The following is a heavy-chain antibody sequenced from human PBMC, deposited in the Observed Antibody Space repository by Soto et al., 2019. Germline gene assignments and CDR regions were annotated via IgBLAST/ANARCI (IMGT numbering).Heavy chain of an antibody. CDR2: IYYSGST. CDR3: ARGSMIVVAYYFDY. D-gene: IGHD3-22*01. V-gene: IGHV4-61*01. J-gene: IGHJ4*02. CDR1: GGSVSSGSYY. Sequence: SETLSLTCTVSGGSVSSGSYYWSWIRQPLGKGLEWIGYIYYSGSTNYNPSLKSRVTISVDTSKNQFSLKLSSVTAADTAVYYCARGSMIVVAYYFDYWGQGTLVTVSS.